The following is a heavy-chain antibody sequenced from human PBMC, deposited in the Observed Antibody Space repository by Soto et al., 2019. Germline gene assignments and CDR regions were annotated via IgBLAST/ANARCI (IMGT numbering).Heavy chain of an antibody. CDR3: AKRVYGPFDS. D-gene: IGHD3-10*01. CDR2: INHSGST. V-gene: IGHV4-61*01. CDR1: GGSVTSGNYY. J-gene: IGHJ5*01. Sequence: PSETLSLTCTVSGGSVTSGNYYWSWIRQPPGKGLEWIGYINHSGSTNYNPSLKSRVTISVDTSKNQFSLKLSSVTAADTAVFYCAKRVYGPFDSWGQGTRVTVSS.